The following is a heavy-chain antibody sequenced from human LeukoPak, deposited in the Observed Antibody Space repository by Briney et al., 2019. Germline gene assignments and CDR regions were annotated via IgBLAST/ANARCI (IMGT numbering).Heavy chain of an antibody. CDR2: ISGSGGST. J-gene: IGHJ4*02. V-gene: IGHV3-23*01. CDR1: GFTFSSYA. D-gene: IGHD6-13*01. CDR3: AKAGGGYSSSWYSNPGY. Sequence: PGGSLRLSCAASGFTFSSYAMSWVRQAPGKGLEWVSAISGSGGSTYYADSVKGRFTISRDNSKNTLYLQMNSLRAEDTAVYHCAKAGGGYSSSWYSNPGYWGQGTLVTVSS.